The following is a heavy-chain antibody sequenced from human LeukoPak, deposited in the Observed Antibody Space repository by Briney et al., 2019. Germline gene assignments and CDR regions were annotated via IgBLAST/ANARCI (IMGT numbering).Heavy chain of an antibody. CDR1: GYTFTGHA. CDR2: ISAYNGNT. J-gene: IGHJ5*02. Sequence: GASVKVSCKASGYTFTGHAMNWVRQAPGQGLEWMGWISAYNGNTNYAKKLQGRVTMTTDTSTSTAYMELRSLRSDDTAVYYCARSETTYSSSWYYWFDPWGQGTLVTVSS. CDR3: ARSETTYSSSWYYWFDP. D-gene: IGHD6-13*01. V-gene: IGHV1-18*04.